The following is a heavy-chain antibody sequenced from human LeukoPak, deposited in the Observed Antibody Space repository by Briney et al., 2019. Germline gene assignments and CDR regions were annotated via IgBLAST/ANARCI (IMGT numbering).Heavy chain of an antibody. CDR2: LYGAGST. CDR1: GFNVSSNY. V-gene: IGHV3-53*04. Sequence: GGSLRLSCAASGFNVSSNYMSWVRQAPGKGLEWVSVLYGAGSTYYADSVKGRFTISRHDSQNTLILQMNSLRAEDTAVYYCARGGTPGFSTGRIDYWGQGTLVTVSS. D-gene: IGHD6-19*01. J-gene: IGHJ4*02. CDR3: ARGGTPGFSTGRIDY.